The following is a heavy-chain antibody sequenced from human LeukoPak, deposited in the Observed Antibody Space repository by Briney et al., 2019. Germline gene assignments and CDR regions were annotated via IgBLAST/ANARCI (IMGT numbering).Heavy chain of an antibody. CDR1: GFTFSSYS. CDR2: TSVNGAVT. D-gene: IGHD4-17*01. J-gene: IGHJ4*02. Sequence: PGGSLRLSCAASGFTFSSYSMNWVRQAPGKGLEWLSHTSVNGAVTTYADSVKGRFTISSDTAKNSLYLQLNSLTVGDTAMYYCARDRDGDEDFDYWGRGTLVTVSS. CDR3: ARDRDGDEDFDY. V-gene: IGHV3-48*01.